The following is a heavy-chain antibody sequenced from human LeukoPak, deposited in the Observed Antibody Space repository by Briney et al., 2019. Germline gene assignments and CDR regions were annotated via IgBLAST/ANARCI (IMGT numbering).Heavy chain of an antibody. D-gene: IGHD3-16*01. CDR1: GFTLSSYA. J-gene: IGHJ5*02. CDR2: ISSNGGST. CDR3: ARVFGGARSSWFDP. Sequence: PGGSLRLSCAASGFTLSSYAMHWVRQAPGKGLEYVSAISSNGGSTYYANSVKGRFTISRDNSKNTLYLQMGSLRAEDMAVYYCARVFGGARSSWFDPWGQGTLVTVSS. V-gene: IGHV3-64*01.